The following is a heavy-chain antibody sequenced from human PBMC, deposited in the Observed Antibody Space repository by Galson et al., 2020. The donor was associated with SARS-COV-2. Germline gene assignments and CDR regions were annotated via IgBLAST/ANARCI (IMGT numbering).Heavy chain of an antibody. V-gene: IGHV3-33*01. CDR3: ARDPPSDDYGDYVWGYYGMDV. Sequence: TGGSLRLSCAASGFTFSSYGMHWVRQAPGKGLEWVAVIWYDGSNKYYADSVKGRFTISRDNSKNTLYLQMNSLRAEDTAVYYCARDPPSDDYGDYVWGYYGMDVWGQGTTVTVSS. J-gene: IGHJ6*02. CDR2: IWYDGSNK. CDR1: GFTFSSYG. D-gene: IGHD4-17*01.